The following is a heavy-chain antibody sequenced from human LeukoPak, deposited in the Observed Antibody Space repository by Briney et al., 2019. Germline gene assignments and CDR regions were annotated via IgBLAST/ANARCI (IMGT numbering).Heavy chain of an antibody. D-gene: IGHD2-15*01. Sequence: WETLTLTCAVYGGSVSGYYWSWIRQPPGKGLEWIGEINHSGSTNYNPSLKSRVTISVDTSKNQFSLKLSSVTAADTAVYYCARGGGVVAATPFDYWGHGKLCTVSS. CDR1: GGSVSGYY. J-gene: IGHJ4*03. V-gene: IGHV4-34*01. CDR3: ARGGGVVAATPFDY. CDR2: INHSGST.